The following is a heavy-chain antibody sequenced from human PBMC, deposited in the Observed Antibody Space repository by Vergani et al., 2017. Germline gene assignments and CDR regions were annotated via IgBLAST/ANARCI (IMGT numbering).Heavy chain of an antibody. Sequence: QVQLQESGPGLVKPSETLSLTCTVSGGSISSYYWGWIRQPPGKGLEWIGNIYHTGSAYYNPSLKSRVTISVDTSKNQFSLKLSSVTAADTAVYYCARHRGDYDRGGMDVWGQGTTVTVSS. V-gene: IGHV4-59*08. CDR1: GGSISSYY. CDR2: IYHTGSA. CDR3: ARHRGDYDRGGMDV. J-gene: IGHJ6*02. D-gene: IGHD4-17*01.